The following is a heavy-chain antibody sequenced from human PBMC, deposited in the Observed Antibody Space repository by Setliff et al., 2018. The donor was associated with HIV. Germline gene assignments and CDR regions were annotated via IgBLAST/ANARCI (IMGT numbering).Heavy chain of an antibody. CDR1: GLTLSNSA. CDR2: IQSGGII. Sequence: LRLSCAASGLTLSNSAMTWVRQKPGRGLEWVSLIQSGGIIYYADSVKGRFTISRDNSNNTLSLQMSSLRAEDTALYCCAKLDYYDYSGSWARKVAIDFWGRGTMVTVS. D-gene: IGHD3-22*01. V-gene: IGHV3-23*01. CDR3: AKLDYYDYSGSWARKVAIDF. J-gene: IGHJ3*01.